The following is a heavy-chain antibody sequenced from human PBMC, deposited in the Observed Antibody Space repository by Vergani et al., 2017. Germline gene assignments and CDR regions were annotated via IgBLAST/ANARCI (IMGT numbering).Heavy chain of an antibody. CDR3: ARDLWIYGDYGQHWFDP. J-gene: IGHJ5*02. CDR2: IYYSGST. Sequence: QVQLQESGPGLVKPSETLSLICTVSGGSISSYYWSWIRQPPGKELEWIWYIYYSGSTNYNPSLKSRVTISVDTSKNQFSLKLSSVTAADTAVYYCARDLWIYGDYGQHWFDPWGQGTLVTVSS. D-gene: IGHD4-17*01. V-gene: IGHV4-59*01. CDR1: GGSISSYY.